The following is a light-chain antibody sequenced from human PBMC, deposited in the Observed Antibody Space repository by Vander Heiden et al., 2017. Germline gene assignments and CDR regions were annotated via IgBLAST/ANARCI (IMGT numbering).Light chain of an antibody. CDR3: QQYNSYSRT. V-gene: IGKV1-5*03. CDR1: QSIGSW. CDR2: KAS. J-gene: IGKJ1*01. Sequence: DIQMTQSPSTLSASVGDRVIITCRASQSIGSWLAWYQQKPGKAPNLLIYKASSLEGGVPSRFSGSGSGTEFTLTISSLQHDDFATYYCQQYNSYSRTFGQGTKVEIK.